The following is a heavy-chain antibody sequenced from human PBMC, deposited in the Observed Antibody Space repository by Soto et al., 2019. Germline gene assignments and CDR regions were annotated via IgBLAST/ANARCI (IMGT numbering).Heavy chain of an antibody. CDR2: IDPSDSYT. CDR3: ASPRGEGVRDYYYYYGTDV. CDR1: GYSFTSYW. J-gene: IGHJ6*02. V-gene: IGHV5-10-1*01. Sequence: GESLKISCKGSGYSFTSYWISWVRQMPGKGLEWMGRIDPSDSYTNYSPSFQGHVTISADKSISTAYLQWSSLKASDTAMYYCASPRGEGVRDYYYYYGTDVWGQGTTVTVSS. D-gene: IGHD3-16*01.